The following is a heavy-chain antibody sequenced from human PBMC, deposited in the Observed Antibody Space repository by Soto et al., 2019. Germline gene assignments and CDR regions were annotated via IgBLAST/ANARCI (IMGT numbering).Heavy chain of an antibody. J-gene: IGHJ4*02. V-gene: IGHV4-59*01. Sequence: SETLSLTCTVSGGSISSYYWSWIRQPPGKGQEWIGYIYYSGSTNYNPSLKSRVTISVDTSKNQFSLKLSSVTAAHTAVYYCARRYGGNFDYGGQGTLAPVSS. D-gene: IGHD3-16*01. CDR3: ARRYGGNFDY. CDR2: IYYSGST. CDR1: GGSISSYY.